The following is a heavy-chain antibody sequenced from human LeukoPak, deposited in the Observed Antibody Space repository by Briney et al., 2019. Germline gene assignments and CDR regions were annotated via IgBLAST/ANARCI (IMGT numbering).Heavy chain of an antibody. J-gene: IGHJ6*02. V-gene: IGHV1-24*01. CDR1: GYTFTGYY. Sequence: ASVKVSCKASGYTFTGYYMHWVRQAPGKGLEWMGGFDPEDGETIYAQKFQGRVTMTEDTSTDTAYMELSSLRSEDTAVYYCATRGPYYGMDVWGQGTTVTVSS. CDR3: ATRGPYYGMDV. CDR2: FDPEDGET.